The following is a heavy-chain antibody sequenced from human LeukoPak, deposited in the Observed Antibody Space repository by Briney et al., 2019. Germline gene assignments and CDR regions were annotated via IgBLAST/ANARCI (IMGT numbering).Heavy chain of an antibody. V-gene: IGHV1-18*01. D-gene: IGHD1-1*01. CDR3: TRVRNSNNWWGAFDI. CDR2: ISPNNGNT. CDR1: GYTFGTSS. J-gene: IGHJ3*02. Sequence: ASVNVSCKAFGYTFGTSSISWVRPAPGQRLEWMGWISPNNGNTHYAQGVQGRVTMTTDTPRSTAYMELRSLRSDDTAVYYCTRVRNSNNWWGAFDIWGQGTMVTVSS.